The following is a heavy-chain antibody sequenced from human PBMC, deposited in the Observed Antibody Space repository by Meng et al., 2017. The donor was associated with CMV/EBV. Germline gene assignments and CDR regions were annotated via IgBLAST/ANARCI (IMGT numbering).Heavy chain of an antibody. CDR2: INDDGSKT. CDR1: GFTFSNYW. D-gene: IGHD3-3*01. CDR3: ARGNNYDFWSGDAFDI. Sequence: GESLKISCAASGFTFSNYWMHWVRQAPGKGLVWVSRINDDGSKTTYADSVRGRLTISRDNAKNTLYLQMNSLRAEDTAVYYCARGNNYDFWSGDAFDIWGQGTMVTVSS. J-gene: IGHJ3*02. V-gene: IGHV3-74*03.